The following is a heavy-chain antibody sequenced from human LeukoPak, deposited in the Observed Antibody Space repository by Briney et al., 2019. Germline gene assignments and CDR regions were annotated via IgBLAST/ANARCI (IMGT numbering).Heavy chain of an antibody. CDR2: INYSGST. CDR3: ARLRFVRGPDVVNPFDY. V-gene: IGHV4-39*01. D-gene: IGHD2-8*01. J-gene: IGHJ4*02. Sequence: SETLSLTCTVSGGSISNTFYYWGWIRQPPGKGLERIGSINYSGSTYYNPSLKSRVTISIDTSKNQFSLKLSSVTAADTAVYYCARLRFVRGPDVVNPFDYWGQGTLVTVSS. CDR1: GGSISNTFYY.